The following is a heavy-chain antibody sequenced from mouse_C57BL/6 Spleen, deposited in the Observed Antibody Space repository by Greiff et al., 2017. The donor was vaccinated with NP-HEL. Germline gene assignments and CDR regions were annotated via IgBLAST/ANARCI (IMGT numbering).Heavy chain of an antibody. D-gene: IGHD2-4*01. CDR2: INPNNGGN. CDR3: ARENYDTFDY. Sequence: VQLQQSGPELVKPGASVKIPCKASGYTFTDYNMDWVKQSHGKSLEWIGDINPNNGGNIYNQKFKGKATLTVDKSSSTAYMELRSLTSEDTAVYYCARENYDTFDYWGQGTTLTVSS. V-gene: IGHV1-18*01. J-gene: IGHJ2*01. CDR1: GYTFTDYN.